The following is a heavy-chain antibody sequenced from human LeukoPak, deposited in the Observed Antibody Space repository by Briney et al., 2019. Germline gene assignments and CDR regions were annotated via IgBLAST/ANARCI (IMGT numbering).Heavy chain of an antibody. J-gene: IGHJ6*03. CDR1: GFTVSSNY. V-gene: IGHV3-23*01. CDR2: ISGSGGST. Sequence: PGGSLRLSCAASGFTVSSNYMSWVRQAPGKGLEWVSAISGSGGSTYYADSVKGRFTISRDNSKNTLYLQMNSLRAEDTAVYYCAKSGRDIVVVPAAIYYYMDVWGKGTTVTVSS. D-gene: IGHD2-2*01. CDR3: AKSGRDIVVVPAAIYYYMDV.